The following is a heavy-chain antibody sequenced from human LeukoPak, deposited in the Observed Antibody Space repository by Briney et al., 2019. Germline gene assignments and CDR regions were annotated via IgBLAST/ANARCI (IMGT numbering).Heavy chain of an antibody. J-gene: IGHJ6*03. CDR1: GGTFSSYA. CDR2: IIPIFGTA. D-gene: IGHD4-23*01. Sequence: SVKVSCKASGGTFSSYAISWVRQAPGQGPEWMGRIIPIFGTANYAQKFQGRVTITTDESTSTAYMELSSLRSEDTAVYYCARGSFDYGGNSLYYYYYYMDVWGKGTTVTVSS. V-gene: IGHV1-69*05. CDR3: ARGSFDYGGNSLYYYYYYMDV.